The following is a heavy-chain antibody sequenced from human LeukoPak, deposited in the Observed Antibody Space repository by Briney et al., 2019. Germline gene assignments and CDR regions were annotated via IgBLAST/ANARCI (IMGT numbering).Heavy chain of an antibody. CDR2: IIPIFGSA. D-gene: IGHD3-3*01. Sequence: SVKVSCKASGGTFSSYAISWVRQAPGQGLEWMGGIIPIFGSANYAQKFQGRVTISADESTSTAYMELSSLRSEDTAVYYCARGLRFLEWLFDYWGQGTLVTVSS. CDR3: ARGLRFLEWLFDY. CDR1: GGTFSSYA. J-gene: IGHJ4*02. V-gene: IGHV1-69*13.